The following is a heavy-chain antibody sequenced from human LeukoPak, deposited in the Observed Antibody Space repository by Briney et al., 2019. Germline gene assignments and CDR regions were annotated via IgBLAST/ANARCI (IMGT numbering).Heavy chain of an antibody. V-gene: IGHV1-8*03. J-gene: IGHJ4*02. Sequence: GASVKVSCKASGYTFTGYYIHWVRQATGQGLEWMGWMNPNSGNTGYAQKFHGRVIITRNPSINTAYMELSSLRSDDTAVYYCARGASRSFDYWGQGTLVTVSS. CDR2: MNPNSGNT. CDR3: ARGASRSFDY. CDR1: GYTFTGYY.